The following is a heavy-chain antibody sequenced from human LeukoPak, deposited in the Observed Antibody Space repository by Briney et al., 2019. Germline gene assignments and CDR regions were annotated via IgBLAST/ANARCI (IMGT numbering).Heavy chain of an antibody. J-gene: IGHJ6*02. CDR3: ARVRNSSWQVYYGMDV. D-gene: IGHD6-13*01. CDR2: IYSGGST. Sequence: GGSLRLSCAASGFTVSSNYMSWVRQAPGKGLEWVSVIYSGGSTYYADSVKGRFTISRDNSKNTLYLQMNSLRAEDTAVYYCARVRNSSWQVYYGMDVWGQGTTVTVSS. V-gene: IGHV3-53*01. CDR1: GFTVSSNY.